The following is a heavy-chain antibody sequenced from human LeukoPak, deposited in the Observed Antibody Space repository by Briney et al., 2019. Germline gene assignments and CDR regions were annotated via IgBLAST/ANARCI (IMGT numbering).Heavy chain of an antibody. CDR3: AKSVRFGELPPFDY. Sequence: PGGSLRLSCAASGFTFSSYEMNWVRQAPGKGLEWVSAISGSGGSTYYADSVKGRFTISRDNSKNTLYLQMNSLRAEDTAVYYCAKSVRFGELPPFDYWGQGTLVTVSS. CDR2: ISGSGGST. CDR1: GFTFSSYE. J-gene: IGHJ4*02. D-gene: IGHD3-10*01. V-gene: IGHV3-23*01.